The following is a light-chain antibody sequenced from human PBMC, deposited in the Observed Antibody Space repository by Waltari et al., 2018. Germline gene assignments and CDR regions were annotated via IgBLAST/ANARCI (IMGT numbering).Light chain of an antibody. V-gene: IGLV2-14*03. CDR1: SSDVGYYNY. CDR2: DVS. CDR3: SSYTRSSTYV. Sequence: QSALTQPASVSGSPGQSITISCAGTSSDVGYYNYVSWYQQHPGKAPKLMIYDVSNRPSGVSNRFSASKSGNPASLTISGLQAEDEADYHCSSYTRSSTYVFGAGTRVTVL. J-gene: IGLJ1*01.